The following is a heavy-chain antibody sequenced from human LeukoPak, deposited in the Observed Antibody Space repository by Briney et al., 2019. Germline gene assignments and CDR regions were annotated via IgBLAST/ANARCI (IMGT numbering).Heavy chain of an antibody. CDR1: GGSFSGYY. CDR2: INHSGST. J-gene: IGHJ4*02. D-gene: IGHD3-22*01. CDR3: ARGPPYYYDSSGYYGY. V-gene: IGHV4-34*01. Sequence: PSETLSLTCAVYGGSFSGYYWSWIRQPPGKGLEWIGEINHSGSTNYNPSLKSRVTISVDTSKNQFFLKLSSVTAADTAVYYCARGPPYYYDSSGYYGYWGQGTLVTVSS.